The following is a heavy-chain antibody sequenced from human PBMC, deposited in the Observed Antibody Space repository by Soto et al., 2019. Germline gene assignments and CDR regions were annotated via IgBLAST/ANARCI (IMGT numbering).Heavy chain of an antibody. J-gene: IGHJ4*02. Sequence: SETLSLTCAVSGSSISSGGYSWSWIRQPPGKGLGWIGYIYHSGSTYYNPSLKSRVTISVDRSKNQFSLKLSSVTAADTAVYYCARENGYSYGEIDYWGQGTLVTVSS. CDR3: ARENGYSYGEIDY. CDR2: IYHSGST. D-gene: IGHD5-18*01. V-gene: IGHV4-30-2*01. CDR1: GSSISSGGYS.